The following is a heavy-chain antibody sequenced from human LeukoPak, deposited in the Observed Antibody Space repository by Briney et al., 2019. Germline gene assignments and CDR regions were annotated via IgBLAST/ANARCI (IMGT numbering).Heavy chain of an antibody. J-gene: IGHJ4*02. V-gene: IGHV4-4*07. CDR3: ARDRGVTVPDRRLDC. Sequence: PSETLSLTCTVSGASISGYYWSWVRQPAGKGLEWIGRISTSGSTNYNPSLKSRVTISIDNSNNQFSLRLTSATAADTAVYYCARDRGVTVPDRRLDCWGQGTPVTVSS. D-gene: IGHD6-19*01. CDR2: ISTSGST. CDR1: GASISGYY.